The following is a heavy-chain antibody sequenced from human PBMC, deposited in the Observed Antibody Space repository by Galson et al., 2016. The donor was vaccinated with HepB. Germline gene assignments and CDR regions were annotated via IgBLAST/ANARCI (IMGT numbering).Heavy chain of an antibody. Sequence: SLRLSCAASGFTFSNYAMHWVRQAPGKGLEWVAIISYDGSNKYYADSVKGRFIISRDNSKNTLYLQMNSLSVEDTAIYYCASRAAWGQGTLVTVSS. D-gene: IGHD2-15*01. J-gene: IGHJ4*02. CDR2: ISYDGSNK. CDR3: ASRAA. CDR1: GFTFSNYA. V-gene: IGHV3-30*14.